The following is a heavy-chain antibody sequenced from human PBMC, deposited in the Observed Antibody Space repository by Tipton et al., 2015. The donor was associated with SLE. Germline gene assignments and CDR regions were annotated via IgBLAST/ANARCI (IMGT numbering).Heavy chain of an antibody. Sequence: TLSLTCTVSGGSIRNLYWSWIRQPPGKGLEWIGFVYFSGHTYYNPSLKSRVIMSVDTAKNQFSLELTSVTAADTAVYYCARGGLVITLGMDVWGQGTTVTVSS. CDR3: ARGGLVITLGMDV. D-gene: IGHD1-20*01. J-gene: IGHJ6*02. V-gene: IGHV4-59*11. CDR2: VYFSGHT. CDR1: GGSIRNLY.